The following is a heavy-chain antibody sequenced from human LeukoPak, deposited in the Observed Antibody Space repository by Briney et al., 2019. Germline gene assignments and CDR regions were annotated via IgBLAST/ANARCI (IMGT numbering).Heavy chain of an antibody. CDR3: ARDRGYGDHPSWFDP. Sequence: ASVKVSCKASGYTFTSYGISWVRQAPGQGLEWMGWISAYNGNTNYAQKLQGRVTMTTDTSTSTAYMELRSLRSDDTAVYYCARDRGYGDHPSWFDPWGQGTQVTVSS. V-gene: IGHV1-18*01. CDR1: GYTFTSYG. J-gene: IGHJ5*02. CDR2: ISAYNGNT. D-gene: IGHD5-12*01.